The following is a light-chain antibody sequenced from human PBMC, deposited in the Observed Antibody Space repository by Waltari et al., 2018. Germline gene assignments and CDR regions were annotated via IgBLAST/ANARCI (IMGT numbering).Light chain of an antibody. CDR2: GAS. CDR1: QSVSSN. V-gene: IGKV3-15*01. J-gene: IGKJ2*01. Sequence: EIVMTQSPATLSVSPGERATLSCRASQSVSSNLAWYQQKPGQAPRLLIYGASTRATGNPARFSGSGSGTEFTLTISSLQSEDFAVYYCQQYNNWPYTFGQGTKLEIK. CDR3: QQYNNWPYT.